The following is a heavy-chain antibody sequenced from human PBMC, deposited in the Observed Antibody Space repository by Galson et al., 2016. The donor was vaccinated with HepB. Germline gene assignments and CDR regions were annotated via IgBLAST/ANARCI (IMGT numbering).Heavy chain of an antibody. J-gene: IGHJ6*02. D-gene: IGHD6-6*01. CDR2: IYSNEDT. CDR3: ARDEDSSGKGMDV. CDR1: GGSISSDYY. V-gene: IGHV4-38-2*02. Sequence: ETLSLTCIVSGGSISSDYYWGWIRQPPGRGLEWIGSIYSNEDTFYNPSLKSRLTISIDTSKNQFSLKLSSVTAADTAVYYCARDEDSSGKGMDVWGQGTTVTVSS.